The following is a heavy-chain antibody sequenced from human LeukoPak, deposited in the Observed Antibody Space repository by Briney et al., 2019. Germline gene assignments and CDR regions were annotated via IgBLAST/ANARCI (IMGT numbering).Heavy chain of an antibody. CDR2: IKEDGSEK. CDR3: ARARGSYGYYFDN. D-gene: IGHD1-26*01. Sequence: GGSLRLSCAAAEFTFSSYWMNWVRQAPGKGLEWVANIKEDGSEKYYVDSVKGRFTISRDNAKNSQHLQMNSLRAEDTAVYYCARARGSYGYYFDNWGQGTLVAVSS. CDR1: EFTFSSYW. J-gene: IGHJ4*02. V-gene: IGHV3-7*01.